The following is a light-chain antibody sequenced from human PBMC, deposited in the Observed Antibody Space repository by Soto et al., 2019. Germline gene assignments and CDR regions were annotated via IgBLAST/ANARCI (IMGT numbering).Light chain of an antibody. CDR1: SSYVGGYNY. Sequence: QSALTQPRSVSGSPGQSVTISCTGTSSYVGGYNYVSWYQQHPGKAPKLMIYDVSKRPSGVPDRFSGSKSGNTASLTISGLQAEDEADYYCCSYAGSYTRYVFGTGTKLTVL. V-gene: IGLV2-11*01. CDR2: DVS. CDR3: CSYAGSYTRYV. J-gene: IGLJ1*01.